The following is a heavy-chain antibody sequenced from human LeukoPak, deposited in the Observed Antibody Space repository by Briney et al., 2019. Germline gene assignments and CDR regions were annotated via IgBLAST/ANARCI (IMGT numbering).Heavy chain of an antibody. CDR3: ARQRYEYYYGSGSQYYFDY. V-gene: IGHV3-53*01. J-gene: IGHJ4*02. D-gene: IGHD3-10*01. CDR2: IYSGGST. Sequence: GGSLRLSCAASGFTVSSNYMSWVRQAPGKGLEWGSVIYSGGSTYYADSVNGRFIISRDNSKNTLYLQMNSLRAEDTAVYYCARQRYEYYYGSGSQYYFDYWGQGTLVTVSS. CDR1: GFTVSSNY.